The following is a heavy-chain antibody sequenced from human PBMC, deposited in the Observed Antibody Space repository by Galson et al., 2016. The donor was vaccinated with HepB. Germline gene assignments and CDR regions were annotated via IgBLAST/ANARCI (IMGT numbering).Heavy chain of an antibody. CDR1: GLNVGSHY. J-gene: IGHJ5*02. CDR2: IYSGGST. Sequence: SLRLSCAASGLNVGSHYMRWVRQGPGKGLEWVSLIYSGGSTYYADPVKGRFTISSDNTKNTLYLQMNSRIVEDTAEYYCVRDPNSIKQHIYAWGRGTLVTVSS. D-gene: IGHD4-23*01. V-gene: IGHV3-53*01. CDR3: VRDPNSIKQHIYA.